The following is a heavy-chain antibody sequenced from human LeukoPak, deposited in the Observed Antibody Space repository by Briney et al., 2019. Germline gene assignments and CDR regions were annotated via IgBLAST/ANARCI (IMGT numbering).Heavy chain of an antibody. J-gene: IGHJ3*02. Sequence: GGSLRLSCAASGFTFSSYAMSWVRQAPGKGLEWVSAISGSGGSTYYADSVKGRFTISRDDSKNTLYLQMNSLRAEDTAVYYCAKAETGYYDSSGYHIWGLGTMVTVSS. CDR3: AKAETGYYDSSGYHI. V-gene: IGHV3-23*01. CDR1: GFTFSSYA. D-gene: IGHD3-22*01. CDR2: ISGSGGST.